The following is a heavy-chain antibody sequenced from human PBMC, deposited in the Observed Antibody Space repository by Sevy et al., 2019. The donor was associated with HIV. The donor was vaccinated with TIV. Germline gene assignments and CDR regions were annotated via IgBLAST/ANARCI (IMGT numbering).Heavy chain of an antibody. J-gene: IGHJ1*01. V-gene: IGHV3-23*01. CDR3: AKQVPTNRIAAAGTGYFQH. D-gene: IGHD6-13*01. CDR1: GFTFSSYA. CDR2: ISGSGGST. Sequence: GGSLRLSCAASGFTFSSYAMSWVRQAPGKGLEWVSAISGSGGSTYYADSVKDRFTISRDNSKNPLYLQMNSLRAEETAVYYCAKQVPTNRIAAAGTGYFQHWGQGTLVTVSS.